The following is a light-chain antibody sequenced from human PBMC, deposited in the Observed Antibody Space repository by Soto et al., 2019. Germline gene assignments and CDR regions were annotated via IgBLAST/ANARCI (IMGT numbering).Light chain of an antibody. CDR3: SSYAGKFIWV. CDR1: SSNVGGYDY. V-gene: IGLV2-8*01. CDR2: EVS. J-gene: IGLJ3*02. Sequence: QSALTQPPSASGSPGQSVTISCTGTSSNVGGYDYVSWFQQHPGKAPKLMIYEVSKRPSGVPDRFSASKSGNTASLTVSGLQAEDEADYYCSSYAGKFIWVFGGGTQLTVL.